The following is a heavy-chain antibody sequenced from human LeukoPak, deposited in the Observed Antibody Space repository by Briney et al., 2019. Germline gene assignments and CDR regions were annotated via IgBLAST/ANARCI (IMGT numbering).Heavy chain of an antibody. CDR2: ISYDGSNK. J-gene: IGHJ4*02. CDR1: GFTFSSYG. V-gene: IGHV3-30*03. CDR3: ARALSRIAAAGTSGADY. D-gene: IGHD6-13*01. Sequence: GGSLRLSCAASGFTFSSYGMHGVRQAPGKGLEGVAVISYDGSNKYYADSVKGRFTISRDNSKNTLYLQMNSLRAEDTAVYYCARALSRIAAAGTSGADYWGQGTLVTVSS.